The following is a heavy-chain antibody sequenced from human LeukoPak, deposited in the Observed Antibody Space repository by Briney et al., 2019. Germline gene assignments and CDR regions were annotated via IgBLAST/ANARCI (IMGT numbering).Heavy chain of an antibody. Sequence: SETLSLTCTVSGGSNSSINYCWGWIRQPPGMGLEWIGNIDYSGSTYYNPSLKSRVTISVDTSKNQFSLKLSSVTAADTAVYYCATQLGYRIGYFDYWGQGTLVTVSS. J-gene: IGHJ4*02. CDR3: ATQLGYRIGYFDY. D-gene: IGHD2-15*01. V-gene: IGHV4-39*01. CDR1: GGSNSSINYC. CDR2: IDYSGST.